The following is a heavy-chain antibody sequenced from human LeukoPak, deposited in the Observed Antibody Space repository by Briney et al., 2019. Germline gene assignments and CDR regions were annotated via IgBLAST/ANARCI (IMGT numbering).Heavy chain of an antibody. CDR3: ANNRYSSRWRGAFDV. CDR1: GFTFNNVG. D-gene: IGHD6-13*01. Sequence: TGGSVRLSCAASGFTFNNVGISWVRQAPGKGLEWVSCISGSDETTYYADSVKGRFTISRDNSKNTLYLHMNSLRAEDAAVYYCANNRYSSRWRGAFDVWGQGTMVTVSS. J-gene: IGHJ3*01. CDR2: ISGSDETT. V-gene: IGHV3-23*01.